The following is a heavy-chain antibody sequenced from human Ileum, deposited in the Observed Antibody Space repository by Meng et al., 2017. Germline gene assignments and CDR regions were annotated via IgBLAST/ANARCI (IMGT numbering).Heavy chain of an antibody. J-gene: IGHJ4*02. CDR2: TYYRSKWYS. D-gene: IGHD3-3*01. Sequence: LQQSGPGLVNPSQALSRTCAVSGGSVSSNIAAWNWIRQSPLRGLEWLVRTYYRSKWYSEYAVSVKSRISSTPDTSKNQFSLQMNSVTPEDTAVYYCASGSGSLDYWGPGTLVTVSS. CDR3: ASGSGSLDY. V-gene: IGHV6-1*01. CDR1: GGSVSSNIAA.